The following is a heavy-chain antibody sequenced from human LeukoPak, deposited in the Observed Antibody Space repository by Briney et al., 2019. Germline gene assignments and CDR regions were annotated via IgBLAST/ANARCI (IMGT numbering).Heavy chain of an antibody. CDR3: ARVLLSYYYDSSGYYIDY. CDR1: GVTFSSYA. D-gene: IGHD3-22*01. J-gene: IGHJ4*02. CDR2: ISYDGSNK. V-gene: IGHV3-30*04. Sequence: PGGSLRLSCAASGVTFSSYAMHWVRQAPGKGLEWVAVISYDGSNKYYADSVKGRFTISRDNSKNTLYLQMNSLRAEDTAVYYCARVLLSYYYDSSGYYIDYWGQGTLVTVSS.